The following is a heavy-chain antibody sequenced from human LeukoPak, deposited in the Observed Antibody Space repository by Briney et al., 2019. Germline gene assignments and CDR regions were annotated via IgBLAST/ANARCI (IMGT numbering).Heavy chain of an antibody. D-gene: IGHD6-13*01. CDR1: GFTFSSHA. J-gene: IGHJ4*02. Sequence: GGSLRLSCAASGFTFSSHAMSCVRQAPGKGLEWVSGISGSGGTSYYADSVKGRFTISRDNSKNTLYLQMNSLRAEDTAVYYCAKDQLVHDYWGQGTLVTVSS. V-gene: IGHV3-23*01. CDR2: ISGSGGTS. CDR3: AKDQLVHDY.